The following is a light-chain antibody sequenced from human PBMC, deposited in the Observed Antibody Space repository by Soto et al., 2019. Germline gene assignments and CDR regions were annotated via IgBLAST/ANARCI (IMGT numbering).Light chain of an antibody. CDR1: XXXXXW. Sequence: DIQMTQSPSALSASVGDSVTITCRASXXXXXWLAWYQQKPGKVPKLLIYKASSLXXXVPSRSSGSGSGTXXXLTXXTLXPDDFATYYCQQYSIYSAFGPGTKVDIK. J-gene: IGKJ3*01. V-gene: IGKV1-5*03. CDR2: KAS. CDR3: QQYSIYSA.